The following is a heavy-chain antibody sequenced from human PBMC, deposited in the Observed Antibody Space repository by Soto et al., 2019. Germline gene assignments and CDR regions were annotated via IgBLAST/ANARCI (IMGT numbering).Heavy chain of an antibody. J-gene: IGHJ6*02. Sequence: ASVKVSFKASGGTFSSYAISWVRQAPGQGLEWMGGIIPIFGTANYAQKFQGRVTITADESTSTAYMELSSLRSEDTAVYYCARGIAAAGTGSDYYYYGMDVWGQGTTVTVSS. CDR1: GGTFSSYA. CDR2: IIPIFGTA. CDR3: ARGIAAAGTGSDYYYYGMDV. V-gene: IGHV1-69*13. D-gene: IGHD6-13*01.